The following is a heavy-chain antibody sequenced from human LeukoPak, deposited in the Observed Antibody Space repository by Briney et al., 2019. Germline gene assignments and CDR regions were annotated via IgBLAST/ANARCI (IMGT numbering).Heavy chain of an antibody. CDR2: INHSGGT. D-gene: IGHD6-13*01. Sequence: SETLSLTCAVYGGSFSGYYWSWIRQPPGKGLEWIGEINHSGGTNYNPSLKSRVTISVDTSKNQFSLKLSSVTAADTAVYYCARVNSSWYYFDYWGQGTLVTVSS. CDR1: GGSFSGYY. J-gene: IGHJ4*02. CDR3: ARVNSSWYYFDY. V-gene: IGHV4-34*01.